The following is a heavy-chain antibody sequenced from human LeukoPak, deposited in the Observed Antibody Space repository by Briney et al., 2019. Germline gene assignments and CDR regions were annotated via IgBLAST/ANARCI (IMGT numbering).Heavy chain of an antibody. CDR1: GYTFTSYG. CDR3: ARGSHPSIAAAGTLVACDY. CDR2: ISVYNGNT. J-gene: IGHJ4*02. V-gene: IGHV1-18*01. Sequence: ASVKVSCKASGYTFTSYGISWVRQAPGQGLEWMGWISVYNGNTNYAQKLQGRVTMTTDTSTSTAYMELRSLRSDDTAVYYCARGSHPSIAAAGTLVACDYWGQGTLVTVSS. D-gene: IGHD6-13*01.